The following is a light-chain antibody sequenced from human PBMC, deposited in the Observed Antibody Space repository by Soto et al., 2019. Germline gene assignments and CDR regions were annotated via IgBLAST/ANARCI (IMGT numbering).Light chain of an antibody. J-gene: IGKJ2*01. CDR3: QQYIDWPPYT. CDR1: QGIGDT. Sequence: EVVMRQSPATLSVSPGEVATLSCRASQGIGDTLAWYQHKPGQTPRLLIYDTSTRATGVPTRFSGSGSGTDFTLTISGLQSEDFAVYYCQQYIDWPPYTFGQGTKVDIK. CDR2: DTS. V-gene: IGKV3-15*01.